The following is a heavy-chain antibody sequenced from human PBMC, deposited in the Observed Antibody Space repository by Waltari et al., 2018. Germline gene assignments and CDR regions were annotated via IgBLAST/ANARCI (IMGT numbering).Heavy chain of an antibody. Sequence: QVQLQQWGAGLLKPSETLSLTCAVYGGSFSGYYWSWIRQPPGKGLGWIGEINHSGSTNYNPSLKSRVTISVDTSKNQFSLKLSSVTAADTAVYYCARGVGEPGYCSGGSCYPLFDYWGQGTLVTVSS. J-gene: IGHJ4*02. CDR2: INHSGST. V-gene: IGHV4-34*01. CDR1: GGSFSGYY. CDR3: ARGVGEPGYCSGGSCYPLFDY. D-gene: IGHD2-15*01.